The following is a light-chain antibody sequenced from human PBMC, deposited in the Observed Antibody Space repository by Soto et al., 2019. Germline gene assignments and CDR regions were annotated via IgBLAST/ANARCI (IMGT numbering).Light chain of an antibody. CDR3: SSYTSSSTRV. Sequence: QSVLNQPAPVSGSPGQSITISRTGTNSDVGGYNYVSWYQQHPDKAPKLMIYEVSNRPSGVSNRFSGSKSVNTATLTISGLQAEDEADYYCSSYTSSSTRVFGTGTKVTVL. J-gene: IGLJ1*01. CDR2: EVS. CDR1: NSDVGGYNY. V-gene: IGLV2-14*03.